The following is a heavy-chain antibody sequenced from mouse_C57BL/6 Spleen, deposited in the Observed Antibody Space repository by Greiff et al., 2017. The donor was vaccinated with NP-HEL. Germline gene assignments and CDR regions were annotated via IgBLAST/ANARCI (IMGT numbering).Heavy chain of an antibody. CDR3: ARYRGYYFDY. D-gene: IGHD2-14*01. Sequence: EVKLMESGPGLVKPSQSLSLTCSVTGYSITSGYYWNWIRQFPGNKLEWMGYISYDGSNNYNPSLKNRISITRDTSKNQFFLKLNSVTTEDTATYYCARYRGYYFDYWGQGTTLTVSS. CDR2: ISYDGSN. CDR1: GYSITSGYY. V-gene: IGHV3-6*01. J-gene: IGHJ2*01.